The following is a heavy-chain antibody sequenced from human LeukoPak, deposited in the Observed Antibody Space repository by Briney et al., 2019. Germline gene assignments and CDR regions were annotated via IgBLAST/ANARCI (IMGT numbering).Heavy chain of an antibody. Sequence: SETLSLTCTVSDGSISRYYWSWIRQPAGKGLEWIGRIYTSGSTNYNPSLKSRVTMSVDTSKNQFSLKLSSVTAADTAVYYCARRVVVPAAVTDNWFDPWGQGTLVTVSS. D-gene: IGHD2-2*01. CDR1: DGSISRYY. V-gene: IGHV4-4*07. CDR2: IYTSGST. CDR3: ARRVVVPAAVTDNWFDP. J-gene: IGHJ5*02.